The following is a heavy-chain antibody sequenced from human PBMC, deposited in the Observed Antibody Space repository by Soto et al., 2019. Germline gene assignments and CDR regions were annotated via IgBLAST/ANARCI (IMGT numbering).Heavy chain of an antibody. CDR1: GFTFSSYA. J-gene: IGHJ6*02. CDR2: ISGSGGST. CDR3: AKWSGDILTVYYYGMDV. Sequence: GGSLRLSCAASGFTFSSYAMSWVRQAPGKGLEWVSAISGSGGSTYYADSVKGRFTISRDNSKNTLYLQMNSLRAEDTAVYYCAKWSGDILTVYYYGMDVWGQGTTVTVSS. V-gene: IGHV3-23*01. D-gene: IGHD3-9*01.